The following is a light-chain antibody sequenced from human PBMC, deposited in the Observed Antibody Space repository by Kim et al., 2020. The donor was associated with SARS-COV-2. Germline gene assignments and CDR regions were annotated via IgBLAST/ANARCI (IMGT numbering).Light chain of an antibody. Sequence: SASVGDRVTITCRASQSIGSSLNWYQQKPGSAPKLLISASSSLQSGVPSRFSGSGSGTDFTLTISSLQPEDFATYYCQHSYSSLTFGGGTKVDIK. CDR2: ASS. CDR3: QHSYSSLT. J-gene: IGKJ4*01. CDR1: QSIGSS. V-gene: IGKV1-39*01.